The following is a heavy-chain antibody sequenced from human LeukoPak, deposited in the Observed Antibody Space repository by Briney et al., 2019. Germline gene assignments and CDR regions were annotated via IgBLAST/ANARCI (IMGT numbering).Heavy chain of an antibody. CDR2: ISAYNGNT. CDR3: ARVAYYYVSSGYGAFDI. CDR1: SYTFTSYG. Sequence: GASVKVSCKASSYTFTSYGISWGRQAPGQGLEWMGWISAYNGNTNYAQKLQGRVTMTTDTSTSTAYMELRSLRSDDTAVYYCARVAYYYVSSGYGAFDIWGQGTMVTVSS. J-gene: IGHJ3*02. D-gene: IGHD3-22*01. V-gene: IGHV1-18*01.